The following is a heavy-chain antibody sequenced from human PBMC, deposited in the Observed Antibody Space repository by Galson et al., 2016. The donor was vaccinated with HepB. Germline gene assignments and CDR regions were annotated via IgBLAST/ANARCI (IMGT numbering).Heavy chain of an antibody. V-gene: IGHV5-51*01. CDR2: IYPGDSET. D-gene: IGHD1-26*01. Sequence: QSGAEVKKSGESLQISCKASGYTFITKWIGWVRQMPGKGLEWMGIIYPGDSETRYSPSFQGQVTFSADKSISTAYLQWGSLKASDTAMYYCATSGSYGDFDYWGQGTLVIVSS. CDR1: GYTFITKW. CDR3: ATSGSYGDFDY. J-gene: IGHJ4*02.